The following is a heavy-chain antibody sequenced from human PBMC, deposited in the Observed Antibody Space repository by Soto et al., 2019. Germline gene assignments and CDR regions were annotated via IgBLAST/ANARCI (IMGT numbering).Heavy chain of an antibody. D-gene: IGHD3-22*01. CDR3: ARERRVTYYYDSSGYYFDY. Sequence: QVQLVQSGAEVKTPGSSVKVSGKASGGTFSSYAISWVRQAPGQGLEWMGGIIPIFGTANYAQKFQGRVTITADESTSKAYMELSSLRSEDTAVYYCARERRVTYYYDSSGYYFDYWGQGTLVTVSS. CDR2: IIPIFGTA. J-gene: IGHJ4*02. V-gene: IGHV1-69*01. CDR1: GGTFSSYA.